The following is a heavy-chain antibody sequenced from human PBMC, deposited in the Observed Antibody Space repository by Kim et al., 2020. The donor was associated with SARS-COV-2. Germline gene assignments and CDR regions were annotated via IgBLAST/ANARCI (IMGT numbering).Heavy chain of an antibody. Sequence: GGSLRLSCAASGFTFSSYSMNWVRQAPGKGLEWVSSISSSSSYIYTPDSVKGRFTISRDNAKNLLYLQMNRLRAEDTAVYYCARDRLGEFYGMDVWGQGTPVTVSS. CDR1: GFTFSSYS. J-gene: IGHJ6*02. CDR3: ARDRLGEFYGMDV. CDR2: ISSSSSYI. D-gene: IGHD3-10*01. V-gene: IGHV3-21*01.